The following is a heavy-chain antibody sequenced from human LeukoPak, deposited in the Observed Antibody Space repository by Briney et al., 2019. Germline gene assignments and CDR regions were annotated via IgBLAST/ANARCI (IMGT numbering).Heavy chain of an antibody. CDR2: ISGSGGST. D-gene: IGHD3-10*01. Sequence: GGSQRLSCAASGFTFSSYAMNWVRQAPGKGLEWVSAISGSGGSTYYADSVKGRFTISRDNSKNTLYLQMNSLRAEDTAVYYCAKREEDYGSGSYYYFDYWGQGTLVTVSS. J-gene: IGHJ4*02. CDR3: AKREEDYGSGSYYYFDY. CDR1: GFTFSSYA. V-gene: IGHV3-23*01.